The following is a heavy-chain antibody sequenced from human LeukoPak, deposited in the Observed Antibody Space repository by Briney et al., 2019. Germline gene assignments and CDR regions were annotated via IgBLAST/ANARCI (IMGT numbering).Heavy chain of an antibody. CDR2: IYYSGST. V-gene: IGHV4-61*01. CDR1: GVSVSSGSYY. CDR3: ARDRGDYYFDY. D-gene: IGHD2-21*02. J-gene: IGHJ4*02. Sequence: SETLSLTCTVSGVSVSSGSYYWSWIRQPPGKGLEWIGYIYYSGSTNYNPSLKSRVTISVDTSKNQFSLKLSSVTAADTAVYYCARDRGDYYFDYWGQGTLVTVSS.